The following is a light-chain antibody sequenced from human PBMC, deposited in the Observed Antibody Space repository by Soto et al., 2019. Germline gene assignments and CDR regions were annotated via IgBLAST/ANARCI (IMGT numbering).Light chain of an antibody. CDR3: QQYGSSPWT. J-gene: IGKJ1*01. Sequence: ETVLTQSPGTLSLSPGERATLSCRASQNIRSNYLAWYRLTPGQAPRLLIYGASNRATGIADRFSGSGSGTDFTLIISRLEPEDFALYYCQQYGSSPWTFGQGTKVEIK. V-gene: IGKV3-20*01. CDR2: GAS. CDR1: QNIRSNY.